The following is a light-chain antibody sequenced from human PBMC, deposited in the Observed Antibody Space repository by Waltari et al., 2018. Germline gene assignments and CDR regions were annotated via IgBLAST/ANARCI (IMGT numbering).Light chain of an antibody. Sequence: EIMLTQSPGTLSLSPGERATLSCRASQSISKYLAWYQQKPGQAPRLLIYGTSSRATGIPERFSVSGSGTDLSLTISRLEPQDFAVYYCQHYVRLPATFGQGNKVEIK. V-gene: IGKV3-20*01. CDR3: QHYVRLPAT. CDR2: GTS. CDR1: QSISKY. J-gene: IGKJ1*01.